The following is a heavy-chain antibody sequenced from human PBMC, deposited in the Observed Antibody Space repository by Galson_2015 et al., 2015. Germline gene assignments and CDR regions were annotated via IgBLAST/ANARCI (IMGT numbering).Heavy chain of an antibody. J-gene: IGHJ6*02. CDR2: ISWNSGSI. V-gene: IGHV3-9*01. D-gene: IGHD6-13*01. Sequence: SLRLSCAASGFTFDDYAMHWVRHAPGKGLEWVSGISWNSGSIGYADSVKGRFTISRDNAKNSLYLQMNSLRAEDTALYYCAKDAAAGSSYYYGMDVWGQGTTVTVSS. CDR3: AKDAAAGSSYYYGMDV. CDR1: GFTFDDYA.